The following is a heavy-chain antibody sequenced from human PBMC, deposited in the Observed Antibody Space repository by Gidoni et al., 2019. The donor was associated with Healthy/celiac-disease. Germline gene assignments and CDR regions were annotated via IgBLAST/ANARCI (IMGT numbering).Heavy chain of an antibody. V-gene: IGHV4-31*02. J-gene: IGHJ4*02. Sequence: GKGLEWIGYIYYSGSTYYNPSLKSRVTISVDTSKNQFSLKLSSVTAADTAVYYCAQRRDGYNYDYFDYWGQGTLVTVSS. CDR3: AQRRDGYNYDYFDY. D-gene: IGHD5-12*01. CDR2: IYYSGST.